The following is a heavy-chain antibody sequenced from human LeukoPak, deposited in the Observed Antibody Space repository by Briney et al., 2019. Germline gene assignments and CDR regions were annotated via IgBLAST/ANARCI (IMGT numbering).Heavy chain of an antibody. V-gene: IGHV3-21*01. Sequence: GGSLRLSCAASGFTFSSYSMNWVRQAPGKGLEWVSSISSSSSYIYYADSLKGRFTISRDNAKNSLYLQMNGLRAEDTAVYFCARGRNRGLDVWGKGTTVTVSS. D-gene: IGHD1/OR15-1a*01. J-gene: IGHJ6*04. CDR1: GFTFSSYS. CDR3: ARGRNRGLDV. CDR2: ISSSSSYI.